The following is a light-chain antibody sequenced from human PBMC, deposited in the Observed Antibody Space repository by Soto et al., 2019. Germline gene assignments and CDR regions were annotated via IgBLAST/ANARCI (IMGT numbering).Light chain of an antibody. CDR3: SSYAGSNKGV. CDR2: EVS. CDR1: SSDVGGYNY. V-gene: IGLV2-8*01. J-gene: IGLJ2*01. Sequence: QSVLTQPPSASGSPGQSVTISCTGTSSDVGGYNYVSWYQQHPGKAPKLMIYEVSKRPSGVPDRFSGSKSGNTASLTVSGRQAEEEADYYCSSYAGSNKGVFGGGTKLTVL.